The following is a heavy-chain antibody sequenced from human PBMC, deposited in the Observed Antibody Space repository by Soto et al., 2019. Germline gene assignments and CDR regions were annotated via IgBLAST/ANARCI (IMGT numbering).Heavy chain of an antibody. CDR2: INPSGGST. Sequence: ASVKVSCKASGYTFTSYYMHWVRQAPGQGLEWMGIINPSGGSTSYAQKFQGRVTMTRDTSTSTVYMELSSLRSEDTAVYYCARDKVVPGRGGDGRVDPWGQGTLVTVSS. CDR1: GYTFTSYY. V-gene: IGHV1-46*03. D-gene: IGHD2-2*01. J-gene: IGHJ5*02. CDR3: ARDKVVPGRGGDGRVDP.